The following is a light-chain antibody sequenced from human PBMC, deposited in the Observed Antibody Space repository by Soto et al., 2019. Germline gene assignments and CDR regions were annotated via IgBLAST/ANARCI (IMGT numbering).Light chain of an antibody. CDR2: GXS. CDR3: QQYGRAPST. Sequence: IVLTQSAGTLALSPGERATLPXRASHSVSRSYVAWYQREPGXAPRLXXYGXSSRATGSPDRFSGSGSGTDFTLTISRLDPEYFAVYYCQQYGRAPSTFGQGTRLDIK. J-gene: IGKJ5*01. V-gene: IGKV3-20*01. CDR1: HSVSRSY.